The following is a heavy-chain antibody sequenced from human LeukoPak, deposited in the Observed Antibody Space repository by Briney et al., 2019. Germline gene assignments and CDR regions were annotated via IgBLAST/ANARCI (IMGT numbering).Heavy chain of an antibody. CDR1: GGTFSSYA. J-gene: IGHJ4*02. CDR3: AKEAVAGPFDY. Sequence: SVKVSCKASGGTFSSYAISWVRQAPGQGLEWMGGIIPIFGTANYAQKFQGRVTITADKSTSTAYMELSSLRAEDTAVYYCAKEAVAGPFDYWGQGTLVTVSS. D-gene: IGHD6-19*01. V-gene: IGHV1-69*06. CDR2: IIPIFGTA.